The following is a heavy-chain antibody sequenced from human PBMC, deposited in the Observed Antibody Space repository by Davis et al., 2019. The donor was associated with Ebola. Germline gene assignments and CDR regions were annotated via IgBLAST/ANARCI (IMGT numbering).Heavy chain of an antibody. Sequence: GVLRLSCAASGFSFSRYAMHWVRQAPGKGLEWVAIIGYGGSNKYYADSVKDRFTISRDNSKNTLYLQMNSLRVDDTAVYYCAKDEGSSAYYFDHWGQGTLVTVSS. CDR2: IGYGGSNK. J-gene: IGHJ4*02. V-gene: IGHV3-30*02. D-gene: IGHD6-6*01. CDR1: GFSFSRYA. CDR3: AKDEGSSAYYFDH.